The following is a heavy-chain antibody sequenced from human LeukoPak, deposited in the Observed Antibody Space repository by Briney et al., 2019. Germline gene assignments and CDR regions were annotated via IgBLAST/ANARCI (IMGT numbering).Heavy chain of an antibody. V-gene: IGHV3-30-3*01. CDR1: GFTFSSYA. Sequence: PGGSLRLSCAASGFTFSSYAMHWVRQAPGKGLEWVAVISYDGSNKYYADSVKGRFTISRDNPKNTLYLQMNSLRAEDTAVYYCARQDYGSGSYCDYWGQGTLVTVSS. CDR3: ARQDYGSGSYCDY. J-gene: IGHJ4*02. D-gene: IGHD3-10*01. CDR2: ISYDGSNK.